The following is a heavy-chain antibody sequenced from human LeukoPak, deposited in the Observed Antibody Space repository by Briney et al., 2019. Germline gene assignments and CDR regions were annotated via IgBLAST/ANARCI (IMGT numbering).Heavy chain of an antibody. J-gene: IGHJ5*02. V-gene: IGHV3-30*03. CDR1: GFIFSSYW. Sequence: GSLRLSCAASGFIFSSYWMTWVRQAPGKGLEWVAVISYDGSNKYYADSVKGRFTISRDNSKNTLYLQMNSLRAEDTAVYYCARVPSVLYYYDSSGYFNWFDPWGQGTLVTVSS. CDR3: ARVPSVLYYYDSSGYFNWFDP. D-gene: IGHD3-22*01. CDR2: ISYDGSNK.